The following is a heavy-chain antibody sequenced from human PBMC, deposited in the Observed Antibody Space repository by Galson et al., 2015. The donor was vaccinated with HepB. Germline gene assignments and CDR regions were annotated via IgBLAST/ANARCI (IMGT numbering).Heavy chain of an antibody. V-gene: IGHV1-69*13. D-gene: IGHD5-18*01. CDR3: ARGVTAMVMNAFDI. CDR1: GGTFSSYA. CDR2: IIPIFGTA. Sequence: SVKVSCKASGGTFSSYAISWVRQAPGQGLEWMEGIIPIFGTANYAQKFQGRVTITADESTSTAYMELSSLRSEDTAVYYCARGVTAMVMNAFDIWGQGTMVTVSS. J-gene: IGHJ3*02.